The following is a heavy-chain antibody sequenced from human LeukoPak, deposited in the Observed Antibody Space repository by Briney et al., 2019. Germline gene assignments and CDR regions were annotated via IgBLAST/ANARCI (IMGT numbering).Heavy chain of an antibody. CDR3: AKVLTQANDGDY. D-gene: IGHD2-8*01. Sequence: AGRSLRLSCAASGFTFSSYGMHWVRQAPGKGLEWVAVISYDGSNKYYADSVKGRFTISRDNSKNTLYLQMNSLRAEDTAVYYCAKVLTQANDGDYWGQGTLVTVSS. CDR1: GFTFSSYG. V-gene: IGHV3-30*18. CDR2: ISYDGSNK. J-gene: IGHJ4*02.